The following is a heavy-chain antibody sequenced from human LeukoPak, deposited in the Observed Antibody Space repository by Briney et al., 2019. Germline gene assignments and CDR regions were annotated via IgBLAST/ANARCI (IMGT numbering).Heavy chain of an antibody. D-gene: IGHD2-15*01. J-gene: IGHJ4*02. Sequence: GGSLRLSCAASGFTFSSYWMHWVRQAPGKGLEWVAFIRYDGSNTYYADSVKGRFTFSRDNSMNTLYLQMNSLRAEDTAVYYCAKPRSLNMVGGAVDYWGQGTLVTVSS. CDR2: IRYDGSNT. CDR3: AKPRSLNMVGGAVDY. CDR1: GFTFSSYW. V-gene: IGHV3-30*02.